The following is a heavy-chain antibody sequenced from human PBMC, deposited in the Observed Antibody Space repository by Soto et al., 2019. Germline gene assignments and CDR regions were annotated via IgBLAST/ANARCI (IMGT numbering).Heavy chain of an antibody. CDR2: IYYSGST. D-gene: IGHD3-22*01. J-gene: IGHJ4*02. CDR3: ARITLDDSSGYPFDY. Sequence: QPPGKGLEWIGYIYYSGSTYYNPSLKSRVTISVDTSKNQFSLKLSSVTAADTAVYYCARITLDDSSGYPFDYWGQGTLVTVSS. V-gene: IGHV4-31*02.